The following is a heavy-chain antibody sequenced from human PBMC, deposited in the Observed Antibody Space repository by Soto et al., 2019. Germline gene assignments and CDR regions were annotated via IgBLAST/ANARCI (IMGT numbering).Heavy chain of an antibody. CDR3: ARAGVAAAGFDY. V-gene: IGHV1-69*10. J-gene: IGHJ4*02. CDR2: IIAINGIT. D-gene: IGHD6-13*01. CDR1: GGTFSSYT. Sequence: SVKVSCKASGGTFSSYTISWVRQAPGQGLEWMGWIIAINGITKYAQKFQGRVTITRDTSASTAYMELSSLRSEDTAVYYCARAGVAAAGFDYWGQGTLVTVSS.